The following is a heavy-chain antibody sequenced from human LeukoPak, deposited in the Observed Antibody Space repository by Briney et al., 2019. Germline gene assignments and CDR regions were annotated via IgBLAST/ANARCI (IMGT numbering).Heavy chain of an antibody. CDR1: GGTFISYA. CDR3: ARDRSSGWNLFDY. J-gene: IGHJ4*02. D-gene: IGHD6-19*01. Sequence: SVKVSCKASGGTFISYAISWVRQAPGQGLEWMGRIIPIFGTANYAQKFQGRVTITTDESTSTAYMELSSLRSEDTAVYYCARDRSSGWNLFDYWGQGTLVTVSS. CDR2: IIPIFGTA. V-gene: IGHV1-69*05.